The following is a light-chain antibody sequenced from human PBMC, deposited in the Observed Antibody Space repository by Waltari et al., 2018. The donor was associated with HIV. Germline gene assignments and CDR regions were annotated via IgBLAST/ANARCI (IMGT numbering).Light chain of an antibody. CDR2: VNSDGSH. CDR3: QTWGSGIHVV. CDR1: SGHSNYD. J-gene: IGLJ2*01. Sequence: QLALTQSPSASASVGASFNLTCTLRSGHSNYDIAWHQQQPEKGPRYLMKVNSDGSHKKEDGVPDRFSGSSSGAERYLTISSLQSEDEGDYYCQTWGSGIHVVFGGGTKVTVL. V-gene: IGLV4-69*01.